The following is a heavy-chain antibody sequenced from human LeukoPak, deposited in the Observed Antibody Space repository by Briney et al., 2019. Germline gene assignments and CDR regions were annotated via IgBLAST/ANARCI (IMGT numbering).Heavy chain of an antibody. V-gene: IGHV3-48*01. CDR3: ARSPDDFWSGYYLFDY. CDR1: GFTFSSYS. D-gene: IGHD3-3*01. J-gene: IGHJ4*02. Sequence: GGSLRLSCAASGFTFSSYSMNWVRQAPGKGLEWVSYISSSSSTIYYADSVKGRFTISRDNAKNSLYLQMNSLRAEDTAVYYCARSPDDFWSGYYLFDYWGQGTLVTVSS. CDR2: ISSSSSTI.